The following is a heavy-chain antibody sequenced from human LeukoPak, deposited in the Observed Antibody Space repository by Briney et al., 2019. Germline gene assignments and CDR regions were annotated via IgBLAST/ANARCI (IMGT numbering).Heavy chain of an antibody. CDR1: GGSISSGGYY. Sequence: SETLSLTCTVSGGSISSGGYYWSWIRQHPGKGLEWIGYIYYSGSTYYNPSLKSRVTISVDTSKNQFSLKLSSVTAADTAVYYCARAGTTQMDYWGQGTLVTVSS. CDR3: ARAGTTQMDY. J-gene: IGHJ4*02. V-gene: IGHV4-31*03. CDR2: IYYSGST. D-gene: IGHD4-11*01.